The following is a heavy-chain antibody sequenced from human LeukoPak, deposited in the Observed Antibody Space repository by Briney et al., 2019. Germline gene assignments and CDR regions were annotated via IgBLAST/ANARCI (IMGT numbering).Heavy chain of an antibody. V-gene: IGHV3-23*01. Sequence: PGGSLRLSCAASGFTFSSYAMSWVRQAPGKGLEWVSGISGSGVVTYYADSVKGRFTISRDNSKNTLYLQMNSLGAEDTAVYYCATKLGYCSSTSCYAGYYFDYWGQGTLVTVSS. CDR3: ATKLGYCSSTSCYAGYYFDY. D-gene: IGHD2-2*01. J-gene: IGHJ4*02. CDR2: ISGSGVVT. CDR1: GFTFSSYA.